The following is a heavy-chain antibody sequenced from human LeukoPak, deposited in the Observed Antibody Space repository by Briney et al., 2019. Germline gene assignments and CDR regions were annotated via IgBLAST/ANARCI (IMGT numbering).Heavy chain of an antibody. CDR1: GYTFTGYY. J-gene: IGHJ4*02. CDR3: ARNYDSSGYYPSEIDY. D-gene: IGHD3-22*01. V-gene: IGHV1-2*02. CDR2: INPNSGGT. Sequence: ASVKVSCKASGYTFTGYYMHWVRQAPGQGLEWMGWINPNSGGTNYAQKFQGRVTMTRDTSISTAYMELSRLRSDDTAVYYCARNYDSSGYYPSEIDYWGQGTLVTVSS.